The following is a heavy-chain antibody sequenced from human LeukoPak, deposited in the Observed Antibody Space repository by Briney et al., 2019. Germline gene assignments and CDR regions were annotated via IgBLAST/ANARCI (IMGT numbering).Heavy chain of an antibody. Sequence: GRSLRLSCAASGFTFSSYAMHWVRQAPGKELEWVAVISYDGSNKYYADSVKGRFTISRDNSKNTLYLQMNSLRAEDTAVYYCARDFGRPLYYDFWSGLNWFDPWGQGTLVTVSS. D-gene: IGHD3-3*01. CDR3: ARDFGRPLYYDFWSGLNWFDP. J-gene: IGHJ5*02. CDR2: ISYDGSNK. V-gene: IGHV3-30-3*01. CDR1: GFTFSSYA.